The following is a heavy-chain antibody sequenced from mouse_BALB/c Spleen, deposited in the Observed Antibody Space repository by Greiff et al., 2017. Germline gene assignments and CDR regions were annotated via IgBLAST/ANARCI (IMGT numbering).Heavy chain of an antibody. D-gene: IGHD4-1*01. Sequence: EVMLVESGGGLVKPGGSLKLSCAASGFTFSDYYMYWVRQTPEKRLEWVATISDGGSYTYYPDSVKGRFTISRDNAKNNLYLQMSSLKSEDTAMYYCARETNFYFDYWGQGTTLTVSS. CDR2: ISDGGSYT. CDR1: GFTFSDYY. CDR3: ARETNFYFDY. J-gene: IGHJ2*01. V-gene: IGHV5-4*02.